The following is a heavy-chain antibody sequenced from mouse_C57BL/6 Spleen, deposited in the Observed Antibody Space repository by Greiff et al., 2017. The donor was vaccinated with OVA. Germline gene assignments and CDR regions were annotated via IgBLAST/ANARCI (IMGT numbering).Heavy chain of an antibody. Sequence: VQLQQSGAELVKPGASVKLSCKASGYTFTSYWMHWVKQRPGRGLEWIGRLDPNRGGTKYNEKFKSKATLTVDKPSSTAYMQLSSLTSEDSAVYYCATYDSFAYWGQGTLVTVSA. J-gene: IGHJ3*01. CDR2: LDPNRGGT. D-gene: IGHD2-4*01. CDR1: GYTFTSYW. V-gene: IGHV1-72*01. CDR3: ATYDSFAY.